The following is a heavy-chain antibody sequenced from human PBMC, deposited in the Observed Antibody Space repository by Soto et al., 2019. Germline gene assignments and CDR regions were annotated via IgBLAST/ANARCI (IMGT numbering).Heavy chain of an antibody. CDR3: AKPHSSGYYSDAFDI. Sequence: QVPLVESGGGVVQPGRSLRLSCAASGFTFSSYGMRWVRQAPGKGLEWVAVISYDGSNKYYAGSVKGRFTISRDNSKNTLYLQMNSLRAEDTAVYYCAKPHSSGYYSDAFDIWGQGTMVTVSS. D-gene: IGHD3-22*01. CDR1: GFTFSSYG. V-gene: IGHV3-30*18. J-gene: IGHJ3*02. CDR2: ISYDGSNK.